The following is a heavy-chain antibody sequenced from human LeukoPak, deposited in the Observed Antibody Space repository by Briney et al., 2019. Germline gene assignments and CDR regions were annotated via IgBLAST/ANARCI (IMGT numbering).Heavy chain of an antibody. V-gene: IGHV3-9*01. CDR3: AKHMRATNTYSFFGLDV. CDR2: INWNGGGT. J-gene: IGHJ6*02. D-gene: IGHD1-26*01. Sequence: GRSPRLSCAATGFTFKDYGMHWVRQPPGKGLEWGSSINWNGGGTDYADSVKGRFTISRDNAKNSLYLQLSSLRPEDTALYYCAKHMRATNTYSFFGLDVWGQGTTVTVSS. CDR1: GFTFKDYG.